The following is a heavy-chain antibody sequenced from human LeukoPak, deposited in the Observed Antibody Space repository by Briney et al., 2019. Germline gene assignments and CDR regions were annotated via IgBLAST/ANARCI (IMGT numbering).Heavy chain of an antibody. Sequence: WASVKVSCKASGYTFTGYYMHWVRQAPGQGLEWMGWINPNSGGTNYAQKFQGRVTMTRDTSISTAYMELSRLRSDNTAVYYCARLVVVPAAISGWFDPWGQGTLVTVSS. CDR2: INPNSGGT. D-gene: IGHD2-2*01. CDR1: GYTFTGYY. J-gene: IGHJ5*02. V-gene: IGHV1-2*02. CDR3: ARLVVVPAAISGWFDP.